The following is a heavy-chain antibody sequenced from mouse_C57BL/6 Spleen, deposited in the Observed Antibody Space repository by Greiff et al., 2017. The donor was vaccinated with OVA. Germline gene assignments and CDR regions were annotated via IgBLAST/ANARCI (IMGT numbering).Heavy chain of an antibody. Sequence: VQLQQSGPVLVKPGASVKMSCKASGYTFTDYYMNWVKQSHGKSLEWIGVINPYNGGTSYNQKFKGKSTLTVDKSSSTAYMQLSSLTYEDSAVYYCAREIYYGNSDVWGTGTTVTVSS. J-gene: IGHJ1*03. V-gene: IGHV1-19*01. D-gene: IGHD2-1*01. CDR2: INPYNGGT. CDR1: GYTFTDYY. CDR3: AREIYYGNSDV.